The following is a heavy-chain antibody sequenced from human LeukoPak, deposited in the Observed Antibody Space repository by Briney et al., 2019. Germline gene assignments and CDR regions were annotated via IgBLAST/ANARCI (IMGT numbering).Heavy chain of an antibody. Sequence: SETLSLTCAVYGGSFSGYYWSWIRQPPGKGLEWIGEINHSGSTNYNPSLKSRVTISVDTSKNQFSLKLSSVTAADTAVYYCARVITIITGGYGMDVWGQGTTVTVSS. CDR2: INHSGST. D-gene: IGHD1-14*01. CDR3: ARVITIITGGYGMDV. CDR1: GGSFSGYY. V-gene: IGHV4-34*09. J-gene: IGHJ6*02.